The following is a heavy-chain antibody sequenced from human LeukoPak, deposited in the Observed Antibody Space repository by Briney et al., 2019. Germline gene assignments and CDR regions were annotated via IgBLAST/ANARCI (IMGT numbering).Heavy chain of an antibody. Sequence: ASVKVSCKASGYTFTGYYMHWVRQAPGQGLEWMGWINPNSGGTNYAQKFQGRVTMTRDTSISTAYMELSSLRAEDTAVYYCAKDGQRRMGITMVRGVRVKPYYFDYWGQGTLVTVSS. V-gene: IGHV1-2*02. CDR2: INPNSGGT. J-gene: IGHJ4*02. D-gene: IGHD3-10*01. CDR3: AKDGQRRMGITMVRGVRVKPYYFDY. CDR1: GYTFTGYY.